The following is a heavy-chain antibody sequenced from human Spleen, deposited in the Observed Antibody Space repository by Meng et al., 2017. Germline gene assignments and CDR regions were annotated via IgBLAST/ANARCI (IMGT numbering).Heavy chain of an antibody. J-gene: IGHJ3*02. CDR3: SRRPQGSTAQVSASGRDDGFDI. D-gene: IGHD1-26*01. CDR2: ISPRDGST. V-gene: IGHV1-46*01. CDR1: GETFTSHF. Sequence: ASVKVSCKASGETFTSHFIHWVRQAPGRGREGMGMISPRDGSTTYAQKFQGRVTMTRDTSTSTVYMDLTSLRSDDTGVYVCSRRPQGSTAQVSASGRDDGFDIWGQGTVVTVSS.